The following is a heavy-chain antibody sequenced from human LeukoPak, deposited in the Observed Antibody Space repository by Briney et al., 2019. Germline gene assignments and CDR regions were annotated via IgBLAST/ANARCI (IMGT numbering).Heavy chain of an antibody. CDR3: ARGGYSGYDYQLNWFDP. CDR1: GGSISSGDYY. Sequence: ASETLSLTCTVSGGSISSGDYYWSWIRQPPGKGLEWIGYIYYSGSTYYNPSLKSRVTISVDTSKNQFSLKLSSVTAADTAVYYCARGGYSGYDYQLNWFDPWGQGTLVTVSS. J-gene: IGHJ5*02. CDR2: IYYSGST. D-gene: IGHD5-12*01. V-gene: IGHV4-30-4*01.